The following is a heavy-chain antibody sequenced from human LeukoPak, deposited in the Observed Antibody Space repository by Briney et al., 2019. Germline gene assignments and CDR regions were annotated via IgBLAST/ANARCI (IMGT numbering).Heavy chain of an antibody. Sequence: SVSVCFTASGGTFSSYAISWMRQGPGQGLEWVGGIIPIFGTANYAQKFQGRVTITTDESTSTASMELSSLRSEDTALYYCARADYYGSGSYYTHDYYYYYYMDVWGKGTTVTVSS. D-gene: IGHD3-10*01. J-gene: IGHJ6*03. CDR2: IIPIFGTA. V-gene: IGHV1-69*05. CDR3: ARADYYGSGSYYTHDYYYYYYMDV. CDR1: GGTFSSYA.